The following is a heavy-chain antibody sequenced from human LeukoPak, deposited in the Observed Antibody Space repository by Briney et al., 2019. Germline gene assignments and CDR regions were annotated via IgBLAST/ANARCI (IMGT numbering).Heavy chain of an antibody. Sequence: GGSLRLSCAASGFSFSNYWMSWVRQAPGEGLEWVANIKQDGSEKHYVDSVKGRFTVSRDNAKNSLYLRMNSLRAEDTALYYCARAGHYDTTWYQWGQGTLVTVSS. D-gene: IGHD3-22*01. CDR1: GFSFSNYW. CDR2: IKQDGSEK. V-gene: IGHV3-7*01. J-gene: IGHJ4*02. CDR3: ARAGHYDTTWYQ.